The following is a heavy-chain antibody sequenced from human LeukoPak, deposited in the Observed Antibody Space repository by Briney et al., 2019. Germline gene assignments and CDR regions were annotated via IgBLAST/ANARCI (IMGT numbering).Heavy chain of an antibody. CDR3: AKDVGYCGSTSCYFSY. D-gene: IGHD2-2*01. V-gene: IGHV3-23*01. CDR1: GFTFSSYW. Sequence: GGSLRLSCAASGFTFSSYWMSWVRQAPGKGLEWVSTISGSGDATYYAESVKGQFTISRDNSKNTLYLQMNSLRAEDTAVYYCAKDVGYCGSTSCYFSYWGQGTLVTVAS. CDR2: ISGSGDAT. J-gene: IGHJ4*02.